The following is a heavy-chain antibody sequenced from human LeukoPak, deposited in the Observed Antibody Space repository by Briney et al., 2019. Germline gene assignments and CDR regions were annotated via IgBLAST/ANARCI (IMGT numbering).Heavy chain of an antibody. D-gene: IGHD4-11*01. J-gene: IGHJ5*02. V-gene: IGHV4-39*01. CDR3: ARRPGNYGWFDP. Sequence: SETLSLTCTVSGGSISSGSYYWGWIRQPPGEGLEWIGSIYYTGSSYYNPSLKSRVTISEDTSKNQFSLKLSSVTAADTAVYYCARRPGNYGWFDPWGQGTLVTVSS. CDR1: GGSISSGSYY. CDR2: IYYTGSS.